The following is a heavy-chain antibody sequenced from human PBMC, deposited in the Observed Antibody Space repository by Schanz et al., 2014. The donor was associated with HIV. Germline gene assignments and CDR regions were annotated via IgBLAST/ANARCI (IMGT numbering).Heavy chain of an antibody. V-gene: IGHV3-23*04. CDR3: VKAYSSGFSGAGS. CDR2: LRERGGST. J-gene: IGHJ5*02. CDR1: GLTFRNYW. Sequence: EVQLAESGGALVQPGGSLRLSCAVSGLTFRNYWMAWVRQAPGKGLEWPPPLRERGGSTYYADSVKGRFTISRDNSRNALYLHMNSLRADDTAIYYCVKAYSSGFSGAGSWGQGALVTVS. D-gene: IGHD5-18*01.